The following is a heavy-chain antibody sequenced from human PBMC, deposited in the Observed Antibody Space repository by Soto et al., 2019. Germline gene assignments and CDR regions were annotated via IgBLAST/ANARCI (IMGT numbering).Heavy chain of an antibody. CDR3: ARSETAARMYYDFWSGYPPKNYYYGMDV. CDR1: GYSISSGYY. CDR2: IYHSGST. V-gene: IGHV4-38-2*01. Sequence: SETLSLTCAVSGYSISSGYYWGWIRQPPGKGLEWIGSIYHSGSTYYNPSLKSRVTISVDTSKNQFSLKLSSVTAADTAVYYCARSETAARMYYDFWSGYPPKNYYYGMDVWGQGTTVTVSS. D-gene: IGHD3-3*01. J-gene: IGHJ6*02.